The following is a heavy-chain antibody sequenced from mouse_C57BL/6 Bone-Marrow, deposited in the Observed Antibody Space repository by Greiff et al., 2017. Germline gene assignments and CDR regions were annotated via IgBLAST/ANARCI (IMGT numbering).Heavy chain of an antibody. Sequence: VKLMESGAELMKPGASVKLSCKATGYTFTGYWIEWVKQRPGQGLEWIGEILPGSGSTNYNEKFKGKATFTADTSSNTAYLQLSSLTPEDSAIYYCASGEWDGRRDGFDYWGQGTLVTVSA. CDR1: GYTFTGYW. V-gene: IGHV1-9*01. CDR2: ILPGSGST. D-gene: IGHD4-1*01. CDR3: ASGEWDGRRDGFDY. J-gene: IGHJ3*01.